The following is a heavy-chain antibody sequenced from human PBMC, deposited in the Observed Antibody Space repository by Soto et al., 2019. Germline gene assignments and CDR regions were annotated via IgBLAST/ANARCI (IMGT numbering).Heavy chain of an antibody. CDR3: ARTSITMIAPGWFDP. Sequence: SETLSLTCTVSGGSISSGGYYWSWIRQHPGKGLEWIGYIYYSGSTYYNPSLKSRVTISVDTSKNQFSLKLSSVTAADTAVYYCARTSITMIAPGWFDPWGQGTLVTVSS. CDR1: GGSISSGGYY. J-gene: IGHJ5*02. D-gene: IGHD3-22*01. CDR2: IYYSGST. V-gene: IGHV4-31*03.